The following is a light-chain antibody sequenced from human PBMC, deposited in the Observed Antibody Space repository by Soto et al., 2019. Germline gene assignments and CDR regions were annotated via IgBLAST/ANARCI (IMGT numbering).Light chain of an antibody. CDR1: QSVFYSSNNKNY. Sequence: DIVMTQSPESLAVSLGERATINCKSSQSVFYSSNNKNYLNWYQQKPGQPPKLLIYWASIRESGVPDRFSGSGSGTDFTLTISSVQAEDVAVYYCQQYSDSPITFGQGTRLEIK. CDR3: QQYSDSPIT. V-gene: IGKV4-1*01. J-gene: IGKJ5*01. CDR2: WAS.